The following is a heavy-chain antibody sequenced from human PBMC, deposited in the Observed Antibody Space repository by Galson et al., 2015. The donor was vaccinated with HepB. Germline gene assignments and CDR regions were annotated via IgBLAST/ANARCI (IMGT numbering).Heavy chain of an antibody. CDR2: IFHSGST. CDR1: GDSISSDNW. D-gene: IGHD4-11*01. Sequence: ETLSLTCAVSGDSISSDNWWSWVRQPPGKGLEWIGEIFHSGSTTYSPSLRSRITISIDKSKNQFSLKLSSVTAADTAVYYCARNSLTTVEPYFDYWGQGTLVTVSS. CDR3: ARNSLTTVEPYFDY. V-gene: IGHV4-4*02. J-gene: IGHJ4*02.